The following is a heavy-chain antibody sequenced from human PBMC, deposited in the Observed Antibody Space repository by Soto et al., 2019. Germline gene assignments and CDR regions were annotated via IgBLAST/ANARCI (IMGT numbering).Heavy chain of an antibody. V-gene: IGHV3-11*06. J-gene: IGHJ4*02. CDR3: ARSVDLDH. D-gene: IGHD2-15*01. CDR2: ISLSRGYT. CDR1: GFIFSDFY. Sequence: PGESLKISCAASGFIFSDFYMSWIRQAPGKGLEWVSYISLSRGYTKYADSVKGRFTISRGNTKNLLYLQMNSLRAEDTAVYYCARSVDLDHWGQGTLVTVSS.